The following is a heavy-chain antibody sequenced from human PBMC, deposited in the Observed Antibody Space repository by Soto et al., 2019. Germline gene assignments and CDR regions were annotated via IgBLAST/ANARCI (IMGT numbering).Heavy chain of an antibody. CDR3: ASSYGDYVSY. Sequence: SETLSITCTVSGGSISSSSYYWGWIRQPSGKGLEWIGSIYYSGSTYYNPSLKSRVTISVDTSKNQFSLKLSSVTAADTAVYYCASSYGDYVSYWGQGTLVTVSS. V-gene: IGHV4-39*01. D-gene: IGHD4-17*01. J-gene: IGHJ4*02. CDR1: GGSISSSSYY. CDR2: IYYSGST.